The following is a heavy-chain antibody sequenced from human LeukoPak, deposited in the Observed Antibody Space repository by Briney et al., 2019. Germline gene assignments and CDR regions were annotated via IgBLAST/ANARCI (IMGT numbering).Heavy chain of an antibody. J-gene: IGHJ4*02. CDR2: IYYSGST. CDR1: GGSISSGGYY. Sequence: SETLSLTCTVSGGSISSGGYYWSWIRQHPGKGLEWIGYIYYSGSTYYNPSLKSRVTISVDTSKNQFSLKLSSVTAADTAVYYCARGDPPATFDYWGQGTLVTVSS. D-gene: IGHD2-21*02. CDR3: ARGDPPATFDY. V-gene: IGHV4-31*03.